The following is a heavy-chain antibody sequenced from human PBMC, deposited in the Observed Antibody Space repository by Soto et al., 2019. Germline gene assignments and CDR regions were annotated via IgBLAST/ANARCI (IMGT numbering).Heavy chain of an antibody. D-gene: IGHD2-2*01. CDR1: GYTFTGYY. Sequence: ASVKVSCKASGYTFTGYYMHWVRQAPGQGLEWMGWINPNSGGTNYAQKFQGWVTMTRDTSISTAYMELSRLRSDDTAVYYCARGEGRYCISTSCYLFDPWGQGTLVTVSS. CDR2: INPNSGGT. CDR3: ARGEGRYCISTSCYLFDP. J-gene: IGHJ5*02. V-gene: IGHV1-2*04.